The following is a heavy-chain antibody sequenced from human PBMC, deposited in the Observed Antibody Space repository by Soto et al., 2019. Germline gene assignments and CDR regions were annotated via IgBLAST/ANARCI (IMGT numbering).Heavy chain of an antibody. CDR3: AKYSDSAGFYYSAMDV. Sequence: QPGGSLRLSCVASGLTFSNYAMSWVRQAPGKGLEWVSVISGSGGTTYYADSVRGRFTISRDNSEYTLYLQLNSLRAEDTAVYYCAKYSDSAGFYYSAMDVWGQGTTVTVSS. CDR2: ISGSGGTT. D-gene: IGHD2-15*01. CDR1: GLTFSNYA. V-gene: IGHV3-23*01. J-gene: IGHJ6*02.